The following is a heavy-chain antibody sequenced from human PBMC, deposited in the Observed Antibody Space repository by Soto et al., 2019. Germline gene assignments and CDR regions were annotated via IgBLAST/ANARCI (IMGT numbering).Heavy chain of an antibody. CDR1: GGSISSGGYY. D-gene: IGHD5-12*01. CDR3: ARVLDHPRWLQLLIDY. V-gene: IGHV4-31*03. CDR2: IYYSGST. J-gene: IGHJ4*02. Sequence: QVQLQESGPGLVKPSQTLSLTCTVSGGSISSGGYYWSWIRQHPGKGLEWIGYIYYSGSTYYNPSLKSRVTISADTSKNQFSLKLSSVTAADTAVYYCARVLDHPRWLQLLIDYWGQGTLVTVSS.